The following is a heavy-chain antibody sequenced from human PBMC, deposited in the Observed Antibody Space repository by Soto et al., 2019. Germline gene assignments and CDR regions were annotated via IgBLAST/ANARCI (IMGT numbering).Heavy chain of an antibody. V-gene: IGHV3-33*01. CDR3: ARSRGYCSGGSCYTLYYFDY. Sequence: GGSLRLSCAASGFTFSSYGMHWVRQAPGKGLEWVAVIWYDGSNKYYADSVKGRFTISRDNSKNTLYLQMNSLRAEDTAVYYCARSRGYCSGGSCYTLYYFDYWGQGTLVTVSS. CDR1: GFTFSSYG. D-gene: IGHD2-15*01. J-gene: IGHJ4*02. CDR2: IWYDGSNK.